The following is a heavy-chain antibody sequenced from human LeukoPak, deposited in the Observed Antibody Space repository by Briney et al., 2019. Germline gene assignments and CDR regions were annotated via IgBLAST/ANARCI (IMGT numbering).Heavy chain of an antibody. CDR2: IHYSGST. CDR3: AATCSGGSCKFDP. D-gene: IGHD2-15*01. Sequence: SETLSLTCTVPGAPISTYYWSWIRQPPGRGLEWIGYIHYSGSTTYNPSLESRVTISVDTSKNQLALKLTSVTAADTAIYYCAATCSGGSCKFDPWGQGTLVTVSS. J-gene: IGHJ5*02. CDR1: GAPISTYY. V-gene: IGHV4-59*01.